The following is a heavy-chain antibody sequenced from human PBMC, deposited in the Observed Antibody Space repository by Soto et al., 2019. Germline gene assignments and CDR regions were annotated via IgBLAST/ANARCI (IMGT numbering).Heavy chain of an antibody. V-gene: IGHV1-18*04. CDR3: ARDPLGLYYYDSSGYSDY. D-gene: IGHD3-22*01. CDR1: GYTFTSYG. J-gene: IGHJ4*02. Sequence: GASVKVSCKASGYTFTSYGISWVRQAPGQGLEWMGWISAYNGNTNYAQKLQGRVTMTTDTSTSTAYMELRSLRSDDTAVYYCARDPLGLYYYDSSGYSDYWGQGTLVTVSS. CDR2: ISAYNGNT.